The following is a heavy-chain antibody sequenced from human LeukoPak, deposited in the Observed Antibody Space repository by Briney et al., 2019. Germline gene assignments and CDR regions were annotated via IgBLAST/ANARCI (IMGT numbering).Heavy chain of an antibody. D-gene: IGHD6-19*01. J-gene: IGHJ4*02. V-gene: IGHV4-61*08. CDR1: GGSISSGGYY. CDR2: IYYSGST. CDR3: AREGVAGVDY. Sequence: SETLSLTCTVSGGSISSGGYYWSWIRQHPGKGLEWIGYIYYSGSTNYNPSLKSRVTISVDTSKNQFSLKLSSVTAADTAVYYCAREGVAGVDYWGQGTLVTVSS.